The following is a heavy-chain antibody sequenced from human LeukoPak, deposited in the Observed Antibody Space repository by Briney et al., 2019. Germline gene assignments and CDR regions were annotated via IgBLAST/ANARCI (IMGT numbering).Heavy chain of an antibody. V-gene: IGHV1-69*01. J-gene: IGHJ4*02. D-gene: IGHD5-18*01. CDR3: ARDQGSYGYFGD. CDR1: GGTFSSYA. Sequence: SVKVSCKASGGTFSSYAISWVRQAPGQGLEWMGGIIPIFGTANYAQKFQGRVTITADESTSTAYMELSGLRSEDTAVYYCARDQGSYGYFGDWGQGTLVTVSS. CDR2: IIPIFGTA.